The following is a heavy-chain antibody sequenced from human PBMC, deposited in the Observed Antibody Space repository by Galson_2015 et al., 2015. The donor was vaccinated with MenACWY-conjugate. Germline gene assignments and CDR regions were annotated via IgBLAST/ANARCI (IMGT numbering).Heavy chain of an antibody. J-gene: IGHJ5*02. V-gene: IGHV1-18*01. CDR3: ARGYCTNGVCYFGWFDP. CDR1: GYTFTSYG. Sequence: SVKVSCKASGYTFTSYGISWVRQAHGQGLEWMGWISAYNGNTNYAQKLQGRVTMTTDTSTSTAYMELRSLRSDDTAVYYCARGYCTNGVCYFGWFDPWGQGTLVTVSS. D-gene: IGHD2-8*01. CDR2: ISAYNGNT.